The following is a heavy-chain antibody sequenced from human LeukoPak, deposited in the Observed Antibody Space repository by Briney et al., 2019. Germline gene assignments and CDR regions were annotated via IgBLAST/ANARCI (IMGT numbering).Heavy chain of an antibody. V-gene: IGHV3-64*04. J-gene: IGHJ4*02. CDR2: ISSNGGST. D-gene: IGHD7-27*01. Sequence: GGSLRLSCSASGFTFSSYAMHWVRQAPGKGLEYVSAISSNGGSTYYADSVKGRFTVSRDNSKNTLFLQMNSLRAEDTAVYYCAKDGGLWVSAHWGDSWGRGTLVTVSS. CDR1: GFTFSSYA. CDR3: AKDGGLWVSAHWGDS.